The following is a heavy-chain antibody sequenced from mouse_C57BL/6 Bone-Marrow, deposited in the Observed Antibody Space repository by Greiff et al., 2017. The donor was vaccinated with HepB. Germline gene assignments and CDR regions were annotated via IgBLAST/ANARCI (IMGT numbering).Heavy chain of an antibody. CDR2: IRNKANNHAT. D-gene: IGHD2-3*01. CDR3: TGGGYDGYFWYFDV. CDR1: GFTFSDAW. Sequence: VQGVESGGGLVQPGGSMKLSCAASGFTFSDAWMDWVRQSPEKGLEWVAEIRNKANNHATYYAESVKGRFTISRDDSKSSVYLQMNSLRAEDTGIYYCTGGGYDGYFWYFDVWGTGTTVTVSS. V-gene: IGHV6-6*01. J-gene: IGHJ1*03.